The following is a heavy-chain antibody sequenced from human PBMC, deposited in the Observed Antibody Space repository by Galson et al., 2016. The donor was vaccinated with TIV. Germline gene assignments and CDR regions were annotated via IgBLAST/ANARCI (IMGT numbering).Heavy chain of an antibody. CDR1: GFPLTTSGMC. V-gene: IGHV2-70*11. J-gene: IGHJ4*02. CDR3: ARRGPRGDTDY. CDR2: IDWDDDK. Sequence: PALVKPTQTLTLTCTFSGFPLTTSGMCVSWIRQPPGKALEWLARIDWDDDKYYSTSLRTRLTISKGTSKNQVVLTMTNMDPVDTATYSSARRGPRGDTDYWGQGTFVTVSS.